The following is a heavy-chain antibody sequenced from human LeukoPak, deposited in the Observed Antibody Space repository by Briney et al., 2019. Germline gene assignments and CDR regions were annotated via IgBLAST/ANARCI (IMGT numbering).Heavy chain of an antibody. D-gene: IGHD6-13*01. CDR1: GFTFSSYA. CDR3: ARVPLSSSWYEYFDY. Sequence: GGSLRLSCAASGFTFSSYAMHWVRQAPGKGLEWVAVISYDGSNKYYADSVKGRFTISRDNSKNTLYLQMNSLRAEDTAVYYCARVPLSSSWYEYFDYWGQGTLVTVSS. V-gene: IGHV3-30-3*01. J-gene: IGHJ4*02. CDR2: ISYDGSNK.